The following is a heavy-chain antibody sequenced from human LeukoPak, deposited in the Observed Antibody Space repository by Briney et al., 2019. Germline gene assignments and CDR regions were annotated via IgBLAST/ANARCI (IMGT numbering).Heavy chain of an antibody. Sequence: SETLSLTCTVSGGSINNYYWSWIRQPPGKGLEWIGSIYYSGSTYYNPSLKSRVTISVDTSKNQFSLKLSSVTAADTAVYYCARLQFNRNGGGYWGQGTLVTVSS. CDR2: IYYSGST. D-gene: IGHD1-14*01. CDR3: ARLQFNRNGGGY. J-gene: IGHJ4*02. CDR1: GGSINNYY. V-gene: IGHV4-59*05.